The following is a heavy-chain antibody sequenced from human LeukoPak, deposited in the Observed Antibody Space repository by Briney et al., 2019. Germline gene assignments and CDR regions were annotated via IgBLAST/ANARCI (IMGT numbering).Heavy chain of an antibody. CDR3: ARGGYCSSTSCYEANWFNP. J-gene: IGHJ5*02. CDR1: GYSFTSFW. D-gene: IGHD2-2*01. Sequence: GESLKTSCKGSGYSFTSFWIGWMRQMPGKGLEWMGIIYPGDSDTRYSPSFQGQVTISADKSISTAYLQWSSLKASDTAMYYCARGGYCSSTSCYEANWFNPWGQGTLVTVSS. V-gene: IGHV5-51*01. CDR2: IYPGDSDT.